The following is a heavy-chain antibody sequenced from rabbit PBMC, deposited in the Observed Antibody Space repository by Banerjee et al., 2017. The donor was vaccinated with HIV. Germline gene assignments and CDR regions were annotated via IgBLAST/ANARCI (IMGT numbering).Heavy chain of an antibody. CDR1: GFDFSSYG. CDR3: VRDQTSYAGYGYATRLDL. CDR2: IDPVFGST. D-gene: IGHD6-1*01. V-gene: IGHV1S47*01. Sequence: QEQLVESGGGLVQPGGSLKLSCKASGFDFSSYGVSWVRQAPGKGLEWIGYIDPVFGSTYYASWVNGRFTISSHNAQNTLYLQLNSLTAADTATYFCVRDQTSYAGYGYATRLDLWGPGTLVTVS. J-gene: IGHJ3*01.